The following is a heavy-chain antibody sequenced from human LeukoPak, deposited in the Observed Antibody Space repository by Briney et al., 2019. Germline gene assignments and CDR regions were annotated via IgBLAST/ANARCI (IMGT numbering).Heavy chain of an antibody. CDR3: ARQAGEMATRSHMDV. CDR1: GYSFTIYW. CDR2: IYLVDSDT. V-gene: IGHV5-51*01. Sequence: GECLKISCKGSGYSFTIYWIGWVGQAPGKGLGWMGFIYLVDSDTRYSPSFQGQVTISADKSISTAYLQWSSLKASDTAMYYCARQAGEMATRSHMDVWGKGSTVTVYS. D-gene: IGHD5-24*01. J-gene: IGHJ6*03.